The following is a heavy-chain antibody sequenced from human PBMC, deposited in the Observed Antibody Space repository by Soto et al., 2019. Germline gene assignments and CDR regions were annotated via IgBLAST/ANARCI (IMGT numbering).Heavy chain of an antibody. CDR3: ARDPQINSDTSGYVGS. J-gene: IGHJ5*02. CDR1: GFTFSRHG. D-gene: IGHD3-22*01. CDR2: IWDDGSET. V-gene: IGHV3-33*01. Sequence: GGSLRLSCTASGFTFSRHGMHWVRQAPGKGLEWVAVIWDDGSETRYADSVRGRFTVSRDNSKNTLFLQMSSLRAEDTAVYYCARDPQINSDTSGYVGSWGPGTLVTVSS.